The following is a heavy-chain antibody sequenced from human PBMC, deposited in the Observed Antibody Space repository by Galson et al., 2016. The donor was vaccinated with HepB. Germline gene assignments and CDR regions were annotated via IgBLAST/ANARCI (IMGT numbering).Heavy chain of an antibody. CDR1: GFTVSSHY. CDR2: IYSGGST. J-gene: IGHJ2*01. D-gene: IGHD3-9*01. CDR3: ARDKYATLTAYAYFDL. Sequence: SLRLSCAASGFTVSSHYMSWVRQAPGKGLEWVAVIYSGGSTYYADSVKGRFTISRDNSNNTLSLQMNSLRAEDTALYYCARDKYATLTAYAYFDLWGRGTLVTVSS. V-gene: IGHV3-53*01.